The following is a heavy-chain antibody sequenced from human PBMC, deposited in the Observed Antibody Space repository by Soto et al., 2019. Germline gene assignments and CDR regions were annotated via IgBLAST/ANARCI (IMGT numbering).Heavy chain of an antibody. CDR1: GYTFTSYD. Sequence: XSVKVSFNASGYTFTSYDINLLRHTTGQGLEWMGWMNPNSGNTGYEQKFQGRVTMTRNTSISTAYMELSSLRSEDTDVYYCARTSYYDFWSGYYGIVDPWGQGTLVTVSS. CDR2: MNPNSGNT. D-gene: IGHD3-3*01. V-gene: IGHV1-8*01. J-gene: IGHJ5*02. CDR3: ARTSYYDFWSGYYGIVDP.